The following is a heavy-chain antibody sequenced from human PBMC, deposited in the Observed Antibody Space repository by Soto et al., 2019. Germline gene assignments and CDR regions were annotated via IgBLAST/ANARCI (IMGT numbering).Heavy chain of an antibody. D-gene: IGHD5-18*01. J-gene: IGHJ5*02. Sequence: VGSLRLSCAASGCTFSSYSMNWVRQAPGKGLEWVSSISSSSSYIYYADSVKGRFTISRDNAKNSLYLQMNSLRAEDTAVYYCAGSYTAMVTNTWFDPWGQGTLVTVSS. CDR1: GCTFSSYS. V-gene: IGHV3-21*01. CDR3: AGSYTAMVTNTWFDP. CDR2: ISSSSSYI.